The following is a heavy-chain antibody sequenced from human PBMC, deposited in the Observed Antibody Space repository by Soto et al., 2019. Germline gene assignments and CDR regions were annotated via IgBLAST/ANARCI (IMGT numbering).Heavy chain of an antibody. CDR2: INPSGGST. V-gene: IGHV1-46*03. Sequence: QVQLVQSGAEVKKPGASVKVSCKASGYTFTSYYMHWVRQAPGQGLEWMGIINPSGGSTSYAQKFQGRVTMTRDTSTSTVYMELSSLRSEDTAVYYCARELGYCSGGSCYGVDYWGQGTLVTVSS. CDR1: GYTFTSYY. CDR3: ARELGYCSGGSCYGVDY. D-gene: IGHD2-15*01. J-gene: IGHJ4*02.